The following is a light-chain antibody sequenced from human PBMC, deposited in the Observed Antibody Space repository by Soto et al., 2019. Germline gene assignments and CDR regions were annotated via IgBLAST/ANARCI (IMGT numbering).Light chain of an antibody. CDR3: QQYENWPPYS. J-gene: IGKJ2*03. Sequence: TQSPATLSVSLGEEVSLSCRASQSVGPNLAWYQQRPGQAPRLLIHWGSTRANGVPARFRGSGRGTDFTLTISNLQSEDLAVYYCQQYENWPPYSFGQGTSLEIK. CDR2: WGS. V-gene: IGKV3-15*01. CDR1: QSVGPN.